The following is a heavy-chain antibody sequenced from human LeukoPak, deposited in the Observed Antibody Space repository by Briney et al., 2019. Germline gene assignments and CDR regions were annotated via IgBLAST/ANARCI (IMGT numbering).Heavy chain of an antibody. J-gene: IGHJ1*01. CDR2: IYPGDSDT. CDR3: ARPLVSITMIVVVITTSPGNEAEYFQH. CDR1: GYSFTSYW. Sequence: GESLKISCKGSGYSFTSYWIDWVRQMPGKGLEGMGIIYPGDSDTRYSPSFQGQVTISADKSISTAYLQWSSLKASDTAMYYCARPLVSITMIVVVITTSPGNEAEYFQHWGQGALVTVSS. V-gene: IGHV5-51*01. D-gene: IGHD3-22*01.